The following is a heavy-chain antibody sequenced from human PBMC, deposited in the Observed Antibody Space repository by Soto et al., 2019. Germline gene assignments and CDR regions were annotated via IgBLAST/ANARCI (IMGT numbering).Heavy chain of an antibody. D-gene: IGHD6-6*01. V-gene: IGHV1-46*01. CDR3: ARAGNSSSSFDP. Sequence: ASVRVSCRASGYTFTSCYMHWVRQAPGQGLEWMGIINPSGGSTSYAQKFQGRVTMTRDTSISTAYMELSRLRSDDTAVYYCARAGNSSSSFDPWGQGTLVTVSS. J-gene: IGHJ5*02. CDR2: INPSGGST. CDR1: GYTFTSCY.